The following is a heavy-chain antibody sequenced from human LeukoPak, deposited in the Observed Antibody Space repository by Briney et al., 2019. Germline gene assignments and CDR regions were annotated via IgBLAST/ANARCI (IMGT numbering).Heavy chain of an antibody. D-gene: IGHD4-17*01. J-gene: IGHJ4*02. Sequence: ASVKISCKASGYTFTGDYMHWVRQAPGHGLEWMGWMNTNSGGTNYAQKFQGRVTMTRDTSISTGYMELSRLRSDDTAVYYCARVSDNLDYGDYIDCWGQGTLVTVSS. CDR1: GYTFTGDY. CDR3: ARVSDNLDYGDYIDC. CDR2: MNTNSGGT. V-gene: IGHV1-2*02.